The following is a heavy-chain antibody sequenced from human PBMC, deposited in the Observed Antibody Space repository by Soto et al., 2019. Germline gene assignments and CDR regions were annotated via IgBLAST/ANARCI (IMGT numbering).Heavy chain of an antibody. J-gene: IGHJ4*02. V-gene: IGHV2-70*04. Sequence: SGPTLVNPTQTLTLTFTFSGFSLITILIRVSWIRHPPGKALEWLARIDWDDDKFYSTSLKTRLTISKDTSKNQVVLTTTNMDPVDTATYYCARMNHGGSFDYWGQGTLVTVSS. CDR2: IDWDDDK. CDR3: ARMNHGGSFDY. D-gene: IGHD3-10*01. CDR1: GFSLITILIR.